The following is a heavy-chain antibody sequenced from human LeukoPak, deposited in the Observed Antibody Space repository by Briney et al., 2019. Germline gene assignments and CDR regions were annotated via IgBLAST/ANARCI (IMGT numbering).Heavy chain of an antibody. V-gene: IGHV1-58*02. CDR2: IVVGSGNT. D-gene: IGHD3-10*01. CDR1: GFTFTSSA. Sequence: GTSVKVSCKASGFTFTSSAMQWVRQARGQRPEWIGWIVVGSGNTNYAQRFQERVTITRDMSTSTAYMELSSLRSEDTAVYYCAAGYYGSGISVAFDIWGQGTMVTVSS. CDR3: AAGYYGSGISVAFDI. J-gene: IGHJ3*02.